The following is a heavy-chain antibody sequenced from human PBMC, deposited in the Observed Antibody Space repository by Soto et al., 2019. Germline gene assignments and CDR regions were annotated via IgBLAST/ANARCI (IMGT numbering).Heavy chain of an antibody. CDR3: ARDYYDFWSGPYYYYGMDV. CDR1: RGSISSVGYY. Sequence: SETLSLTGTVSRGSISSVGYYCSWIRQHPGKGLEWIGYIYYSGSTYYNPSLKSRVTISVVTSKNQFSLKLSSVTAADTDVYYCARDYYDFWSGPYYYYGMDVWGQGITVGVSS. D-gene: IGHD3-3*01. CDR2: IYYSGST. J-gene: IGHJ6*02. V-gene: IGHV4-31*03.